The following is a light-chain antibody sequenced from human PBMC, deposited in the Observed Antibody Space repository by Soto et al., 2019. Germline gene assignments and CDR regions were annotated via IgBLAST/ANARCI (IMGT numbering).Light chain of an antibody. J-gene: IGLJ2*01. Sequence: QAVVTQEPSLTVSPGETVTLTCSSSTGAVTSGHYPYWYQQKPGQAPRTLIYDTSNKHSWTPTRFSGSLLRGTAALSLSGAQPEDEAEYYCFLSYSGPRGVFGGGTKLTVL. CDR2: DTS. CDR1: TGAVTSGHY. V-gene: IGLV7-46*01. CDR3: FLSYSGPRGV.